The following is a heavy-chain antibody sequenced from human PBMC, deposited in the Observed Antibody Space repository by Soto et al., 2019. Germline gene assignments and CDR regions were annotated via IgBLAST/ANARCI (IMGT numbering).Heavy chain of an antibody. J-gene: IGHJ5*02. V-gene: IGHV3-53*02. Sequence: EVQLVETGGGLIQPGGSLRLSCEVTGFTVSSNYMSWVRQAPGKGLEWVSVIYSGGTTYSADSVKGRFTISRDASKNTLYLQMNSLRAEDTAVYYCARAWWSSSRWFDPWGQGTLVTVSS. CDR1: GFTVSSNY. CDR2: IYSGGTT. D-gene: IGHD6-6*01. CDR3: ARAWWSSSRWFDP.